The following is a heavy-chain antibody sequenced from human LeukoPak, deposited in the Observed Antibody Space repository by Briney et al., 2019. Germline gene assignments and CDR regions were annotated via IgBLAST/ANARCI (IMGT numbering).Heavy chain of an antibody. D-gene: IGHD6-19*01. J-gene: IGHJ4*02. CDR3: AIGPGYSSGWYLY. V-gene: IGHV4-38-2*01. CDR2: IYHSGST. CDR1: GYSISSGYY. Sequence: PSETLSLTCAVSGYSISSGYYWGWIRQPPGKGLEWIWSIYHSGSTYYNPSLKSRVTISVDTSKNQFSLKLSSVTATDTAVYYCAIGPGYSSGWYLYWGQGALATVSS.